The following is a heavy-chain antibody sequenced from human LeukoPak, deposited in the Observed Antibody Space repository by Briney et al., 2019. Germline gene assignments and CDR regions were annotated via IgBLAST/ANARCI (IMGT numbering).Heavy chain of an antibody. J-gene: IGHJ4*02. CDR3: ARGSKSGWYDY. CDR1: GFTFSSYG. CDR2: IWYDGSNK. V-gene: IGHV3-33*01. D-gene: IGHD6-19*01. Sequence: GGSLRLSCAASGFTFSSYGVHWVRQAPGKGLEWVAVIWYDGSNKYYADSVKGRFTISRDNSKNTLYLQMNSLRAEGTAVYYCARGSKSGWYDYWGQGTLVTVSS.